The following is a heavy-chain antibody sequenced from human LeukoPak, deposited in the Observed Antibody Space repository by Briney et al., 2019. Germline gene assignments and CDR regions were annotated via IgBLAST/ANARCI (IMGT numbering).Heavy chain of an antibody. CDR1: GGTFRNYG. Sequence: SVKVSCKTSGGTFRNYGFTWVRQAPGQGLEWMGGIIPIFGTGKYAQKFQGRVTVIADEFTSTAYMELSSLRSEHTAVYYCASRYCSGGSCFSRDYYYYYMDVWGKGTTVTVSS. D-gene: IGHD2-15*01. V-gene: IGHV1-69*13. CDR2: IIPIFGTG. CDR3: ASRYCSGGSCFSRDYYYYYMDV. J-gene: IGHJ6*03.